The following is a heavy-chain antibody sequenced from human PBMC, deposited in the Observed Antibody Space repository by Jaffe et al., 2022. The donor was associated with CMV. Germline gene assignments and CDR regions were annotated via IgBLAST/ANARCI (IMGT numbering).Heavy chain of an antibody. CDR1: GFTFSSYW. CDR3: ARVITMILGRGVYYFDY. V-gene: IGHV3-7*03. CDR2: IKQDGSEK. D-gene: IGHD3-22*01. J-gene: IGHJ4*02. Sequence: EVQLVESGGGLVQPGGSLRLSCAASGFTFSSYWMSWVRQAPGKGLEWVANIKQDGSEKYYVDSVKGRFTISRDNAKNSLYLQMNSLRAEDTAVYYCARVITMILGRGVYYFDYWGQGTLVTVSS.